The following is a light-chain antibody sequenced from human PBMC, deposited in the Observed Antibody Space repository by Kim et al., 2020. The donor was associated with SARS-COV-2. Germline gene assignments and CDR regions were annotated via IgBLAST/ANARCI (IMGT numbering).Light chain of an antibody. CDR3: ASYTSSATVV. V-gene: IGLV2-14*04. CDR2: DVN. CDR1: SSDVGGYNY. J-gene: IGLJ2*01. Sequence: GQSITISCTGTSSDVGGYNYVFCHQQHPGKVPKVMIYDVNKRPSGVSNRFSGSKSGNTASLTISGLQAEDEADYYCASYTSSATVVFGGGTKLTVL.